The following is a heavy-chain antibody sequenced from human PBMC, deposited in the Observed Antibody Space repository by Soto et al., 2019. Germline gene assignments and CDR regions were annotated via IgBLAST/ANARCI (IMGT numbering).Heavy chain of an antibody. CDR1: GYTFTSYA. CDR2: INAGNGNT. D-gene: IGHD3-10*01. CDR3: ARDNSWDYGSGLVAWWFDP. Sequence: GASVKVSCKASGYTFTSYAMHWVRQAPGQRLEWMGWINAGNGNTKYSQKFQGRVTITRDTSASTAYMELSSLRSDDTAIYYCARDNSWDYGSGLVAWWFDPWGQGTLVTVSS. J-gene: IGHJ5*02. V-gene: IGHV1-3*01.